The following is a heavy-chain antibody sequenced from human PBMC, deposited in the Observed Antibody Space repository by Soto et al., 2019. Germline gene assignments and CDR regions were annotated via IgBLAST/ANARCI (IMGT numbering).Heavy chain of an antibody. CDR2: IYYSGST. Sequence: PSDAPSRTSTLSGGLISSSSYYRGWIRQPPGKGLEWIGSIYYSGSTYYNPSLKSRVTISVDTSKNQFSLKLSSVTAADTAVYYCARQRYYDTDYWGQXTLVTVS. CDR3: ARQRYYDTDY. D-gene: IGHD3-22*01. CDR1: GGLISSSSYY. V-gene: IGHV4-39*01. J-gene: IGHJ4*02.